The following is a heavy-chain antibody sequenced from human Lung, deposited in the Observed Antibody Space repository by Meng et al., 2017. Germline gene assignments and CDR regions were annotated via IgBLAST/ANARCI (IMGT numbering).Heavy chain of an antibody. CDR3: ARGPTTMAHDFDY. Sequence: QLQVKQWGAGLLKPSETLSLTCVVSGGSFSDYYWSWIRQPPGKGLEWIGEINHSGSTNYNPSLESRATISVDTSQNNLSLKLSSVTAADSAVYYCARGPTTMAHDFDYWGQGTLVTVSS. V-gene: IGHV4-34*01. J-gene: IGHJ4*02. D-gene: IGHD4-11*01. CDR2: INHSGST. CDR1: GGSFSDYY.